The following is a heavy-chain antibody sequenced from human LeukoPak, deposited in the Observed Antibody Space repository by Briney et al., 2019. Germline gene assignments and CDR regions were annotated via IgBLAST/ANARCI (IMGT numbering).Heavy chain of an antibody. Sequence: SETLSLTCTVSGGSISSNSYYWGWIRQPPGKGLEWIGTIYHSGSTYYKPSLKSRVTISVDTSKNQFFLRLSSVTAADTAVYYSARAPLYHDFWSGYQDYWGQGTLVTVSS. D-gene: IGHD3-3*01. V-gene: IGHV4-39*01. CDR3: ARAPLYHDFWSGYQDY. CDR1: GGSISSNSYY. CDR2: IYHSGST. J-gene: IGHJ4*02.